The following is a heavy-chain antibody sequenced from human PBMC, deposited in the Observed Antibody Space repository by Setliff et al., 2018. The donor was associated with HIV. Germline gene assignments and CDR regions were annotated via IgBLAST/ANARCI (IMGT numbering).Heavy chain of an antibody. V-gene: IGHV4-59*01. CDR2: IHYSGNT. J-gene: IGHJ6*03. CDR3: ARVSRLGDSYGYYYYYMDV. D-gene: IGHD3-10*01. Sequence: PSETLFLTCTVSGGSISTYSWSWIRQPPGKGLEWIGYIHYSGNTKYNPYLKSRVAISLDTSKKQFSLKLSSVTAADTSVYYCARVSRLGDSYGYYYYYMDVWGKGTTVTVSS. CDR1: GGSISTYS.